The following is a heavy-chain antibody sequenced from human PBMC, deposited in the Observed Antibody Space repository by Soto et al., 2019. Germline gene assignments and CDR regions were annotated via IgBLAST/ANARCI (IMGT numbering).Heavy chain of an antibody. Sequence: SETLSLTCAVYGGSFSGYYWSWIRQPPGKGLEWIGEINHSGSTNYNPSLKSRVTISVDTSKNQFSLKLSSVTAADTAVYYCARANTGYSSSWYDYWGQGTLVTVSS. CDR3: ARANTGYSSSWYDY. CDR2: INHSGST. J-gene: IGHJ4*02. D-gene: IGHD6-13*01. CDR1: GGSFSGYY. V-gene: IGHV4-34*01.